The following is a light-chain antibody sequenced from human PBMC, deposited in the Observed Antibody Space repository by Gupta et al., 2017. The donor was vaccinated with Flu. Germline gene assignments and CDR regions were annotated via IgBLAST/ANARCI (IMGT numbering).Light chain of an antibody. Sequence: DIQMTQSPSSVSASVGDRVTITCRASQGISTWLAWYQQRPGKAPKLLIYAASTWQSGVPSRFSGSGSGKDLTLTISSRQQEDLATYYCHQSNSFPPLTFGGGTMVDI. CDR3: HQSNSFPPLT. CDR1: QGISTW. V-gene: IGKV1-12*01. CDR2: AAS. J-gene: IGKJ4*01.